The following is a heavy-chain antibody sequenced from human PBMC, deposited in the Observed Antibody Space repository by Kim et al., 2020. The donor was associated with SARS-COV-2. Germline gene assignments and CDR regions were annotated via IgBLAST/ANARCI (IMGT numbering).Heavy chain of an antibody. D-gene: IGHD6-13*01. CDR2: IIPALDAA. CDR1: GGTFSNYP. J-gene: IGHJ4*02. CDR3: ARGRVGEAAAFDN. V-gene: IGHV1-69*13. Sequence: SVEVSCKASGGTFSNYPTAWVRQAPGRGLEWLGAIIPALDAASYAQRFQGKVTITADESTTTVYLELNTLRSEDTAIYYCARGRVGEAAAFDNWGQGTL.